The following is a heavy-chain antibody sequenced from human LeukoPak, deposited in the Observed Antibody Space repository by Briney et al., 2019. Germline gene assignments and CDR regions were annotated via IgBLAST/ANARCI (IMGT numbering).Heavy chain of an antibody. CDR2: IYYNGNT. J-gene: IGHJ3*02. CDR3: ARLTALAGHRGAFDI. Sequence: SETLSLTCNVSGGSIGGHTFYWDWIRQPPGKGLEWIATIYYNGNTFYNPSLKSRVAISVDMSKSQFSLHLSSVTAADTAIYYCARLTALAGHRGAFDIWGPGTMVTVSS. CDR1: GGSIGGHTFY. V-gene: IGHV4-39*01. D-gene: IGHD6-19*01.